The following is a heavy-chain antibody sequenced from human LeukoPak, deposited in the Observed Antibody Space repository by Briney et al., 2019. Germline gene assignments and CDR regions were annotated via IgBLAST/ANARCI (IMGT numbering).Heavy chain of an antibody. CDR3: ARTMPGYCGGDCYHFDY. D-gene: IGHD2-21*02. Sequence: PGGSLRLSCAASGFTFSSYSMNWVRQAPGKGLEWVSSISSSSSYIYYADSVRGRFTISRDNAKNSLYLQMNSLRAEDTAVYYCARTMPGYCGGDCYHFDYWGQGTLVTVSS. V-gene: IGHV3-21*01. J-gene: IGHJ4*02. CDR1: GFTFSSYS. CDR2: ISSSSSYI.